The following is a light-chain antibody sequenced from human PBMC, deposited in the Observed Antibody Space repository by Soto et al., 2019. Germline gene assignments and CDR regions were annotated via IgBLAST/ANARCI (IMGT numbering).Light chain of an antibody. CDR2: AIN. CDR1: RSNVGRNA. V-gene: IGLV1-44*01. J-gene: IGLJ2*01. CDR3: AAWDDTLNGPL. Sequence: QSVLTQPPSASGTPGQTVTISCSGSRSNVGRNAVSWYQQVPGMAPKLLVFAINKRPSGVPDRFSGSASGASASLAISGLQSEDEADYYCAAWDDTLNGPLFGGGTKLTVL.